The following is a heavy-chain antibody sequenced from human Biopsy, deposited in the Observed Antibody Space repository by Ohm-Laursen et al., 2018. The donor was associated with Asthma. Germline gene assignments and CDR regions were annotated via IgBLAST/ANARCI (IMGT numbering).Heavy chain of an antibody. D-gene: IGHD4-17*01. Sequence: PSETLSLTCTVSGGSINIGDYYWSWIRQHPVKGLEWIGYIYYSRSTYYNPSLKSRVSISLDTSKNQFSLSLTSVTAADTAVYYCARTTYGDDGFDPWGQGTLVTVSS. CDR3: ARTTYGDDGFDP. CDR1: GGSINIGDYY. V-gene: IGHV4-31*03. CDR2: IYYSRST. J-gene: IGHJ5*02.